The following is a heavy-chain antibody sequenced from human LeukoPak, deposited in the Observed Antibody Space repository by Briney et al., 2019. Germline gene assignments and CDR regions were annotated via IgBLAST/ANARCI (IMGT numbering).Heavy chain of an antibody. CDR1: GGSISSSSYY. J-gene: IGHJ4*02. CDR3: ARGGMVRGTKYFGY. Sequence: PSETLSLTCTVSGGSISSSSYYWGWIRQPPGKGLEWIGEINHSGSTNYNPSLKSRVTISVDTSKNQFPLKLSSVTAADTAVYYCARGGMVRGTKYFGYWGQGALVTVSS. V-gene: IGHV4-39*06. CDR2: INHSGST. D-gene: IGHD3-10*01.